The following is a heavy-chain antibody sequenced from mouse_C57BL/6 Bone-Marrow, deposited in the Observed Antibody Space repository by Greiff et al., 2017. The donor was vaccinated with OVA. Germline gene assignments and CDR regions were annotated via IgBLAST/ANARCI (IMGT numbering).Heavy chain of an antibody. CDR1: GFTFSDYY. D-gene: IGHD2-1*01. CDR3: ARHYGNWAWFAY. J-gene: IGHJ3*01. CDR2: ISNGGGST. V-gene: IGHV5-12*01. Sequence: EVQLVESGGGLVQPGGSLKLSCAASGFTFSDYYMYWVRQTPEKRLEWVAYISNGGGSTYYPDTVKGRFTISRDNAKNTLYLQMSRLKSEDTAMYYCARHYGNWAWFAYWGQGTLVTVSA.